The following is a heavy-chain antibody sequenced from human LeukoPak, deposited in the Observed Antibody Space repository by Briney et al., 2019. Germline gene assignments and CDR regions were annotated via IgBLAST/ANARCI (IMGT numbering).Heavy chain of an antibody. CDR1: GFTFSSYS. V-gene: IGHV3-21*01. CDR3: ARVKDWLWLFDY. D-gene: IGHD3/OR15-3a*01. CDR2: ISSSSSYI. Sequence: PGGSLRLSCAASGFTFSSYSMNWVRQAPGKGLEWVSSISSSSSYIYYADSVKGRFTISRDNAKNSLYLQMNSLRAEDTAVYYCARVKDWLWLFDYWGQGTLVTVSS. J-gene: IGHJ4*02.